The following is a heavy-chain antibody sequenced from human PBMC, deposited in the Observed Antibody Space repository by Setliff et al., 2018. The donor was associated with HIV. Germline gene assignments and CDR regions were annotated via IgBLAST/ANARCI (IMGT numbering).Heavy chain of an antibody. J-gene: IGHJ4*02. CDR2: INPRSGVT. Sequence: ASVKVSCKSSGYPFADHYLHWVRQAPGQGLQWMGWINPRSGVTKYAQNFQGRFIMTTDTTINTAYTQLERLTSDDTALYYCARDSGTNDHFLSPYYGALDFWGLGTLVTVSS. CDR3: ARDSGTNDHFLSPYYGALDF. V-gene: IGHV1-2*02. CDR1: GYPFADHY. D-gene: IGHD3-3*02.